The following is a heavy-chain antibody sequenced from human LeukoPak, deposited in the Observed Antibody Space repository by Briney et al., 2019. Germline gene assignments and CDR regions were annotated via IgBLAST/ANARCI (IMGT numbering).Heavy chain of an antibody. V-gene: IGHV3-23*01. Sequence: PGGSLRLSCAPSGFTVSSNYMTWVRQAPGKGLEWVSVISVIGGTPVYADSVKGRFTISRDSSKNTLYLQMKSLRAEDTAVYYCAKELERTSIEYWGQGTLVTVSS. CDR2: ISVIGGTP. CDR1: GFTVSSNY. CDR3: AKELERTSIEY. D-gene: IGHD1-1*01. J-gene: IGHJ4*02.